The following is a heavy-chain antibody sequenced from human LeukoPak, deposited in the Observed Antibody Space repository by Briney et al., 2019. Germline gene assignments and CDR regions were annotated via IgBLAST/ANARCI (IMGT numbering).Heavy chain of an antibody. CDR1: GYTLTELS. J-gene: IGHJ4*02. V-gene: IGHV1-24*01. CDR3: ATDLVWFGE. D-gene: IGHD3-10*01. CDR2: FDPAERET. Sequence: ASEKVSCKVSGYTLTELSMHWVRQAPGKGLEWMGGFDPAERETIYAQKFQGRVTMTEDTSTDTAYMELSSLRSEDTAVYYCATDLVWFGEWGQGTLVTVSS.